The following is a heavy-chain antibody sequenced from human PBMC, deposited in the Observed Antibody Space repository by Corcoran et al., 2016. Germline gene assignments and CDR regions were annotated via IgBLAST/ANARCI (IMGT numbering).Heavy chain of an antibody. J-gene: IGHJ4*02. CDR2: ISYDGSNK. CDR3: AKDSVAVAGTGEEY. Sequence: QVQLVESGGGVVQPGRSLRLSCAASGFTFSSYGMHWVRQAPGKGLEWVAVISYDGSNKYYADSVKGRFTISRDNSKNTLYLQMNSLRAEDKAVYYCAKDSVAVAGTGEEYWGQGTLVTVSS. D-gene: IGHD6-19*01. CDR1: GFTFSSYG. V-gene: IGHV3-30*18.